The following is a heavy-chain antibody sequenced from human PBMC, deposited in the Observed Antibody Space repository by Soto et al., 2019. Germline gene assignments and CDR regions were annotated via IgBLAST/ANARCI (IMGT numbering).Heavy chain of an antibody. Sequence: EVQLVESGGGLVQPGGSLRLSCAASGFTFSSYWMSWVRQAPGKGLEWVANINQDGSEEYYVDSVKDRFTISRDNAKNSLHLQMNSLRDEDTAVYYCAKAPRGSGRDYYFDYWGQGTLITVSS. V-gene: IGHV3-7*05. CDR3: AKAPRGSGRDYYFDY. J-gene: IGHJ4*02. D-gene: IGHD3-10*01. CDR1: GFTFSSYW. CDR2: INQDGSEE.